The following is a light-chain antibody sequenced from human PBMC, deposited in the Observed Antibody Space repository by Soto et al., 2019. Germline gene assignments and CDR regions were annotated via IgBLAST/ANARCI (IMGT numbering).Light chain of an antibody. J-gene: IGKJ2*01. V-gene: IGKV3-11*01. Sequence: EIVLTQSPATLSLSPGERATLSCRASQSVSSYLAWYQHKPGQAPRLLIYDASNRAPGIPARFSGSGSGTDFTLTISSLEHEDFAVYYCQHRSNWYTFGQGTKLEVK. CDR2: DAS. CDR3: QHRSNWYT. CDR1: QSVSSY.